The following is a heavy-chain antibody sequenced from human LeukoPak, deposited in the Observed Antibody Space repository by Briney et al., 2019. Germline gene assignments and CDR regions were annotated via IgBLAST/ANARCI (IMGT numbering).Heavy chain of an antibody. CDR2: ISYDGSNK. V-gene: IGHV3-30-3*01. CDR3: ARDYMDCSSTSCYDYYYYYGMDV. Sequence: GRSLRLSCAASGSTFSSYAMHWVRQAPGKGLEWVAVISYDGSNKYYADSVKGRFTISRDNSKNTLYLQMNSLRAEDTAVYYCARDYMDCSSTSCYDYYYYYGMDVWGQGTTVTVSS. J-gene: IGHJ6*02. CDR1: GSTFSSYA. D-gene: IGHD2-2*01.